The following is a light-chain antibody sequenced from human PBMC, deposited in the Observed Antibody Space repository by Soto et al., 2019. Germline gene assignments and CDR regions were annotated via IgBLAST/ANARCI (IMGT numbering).Light chain of an antibody. V-gene: IGLV1-47*01. CDR2: RND. CDR1: NSNIGSNF. J-gene: IGLJ2*01. Sequence: QLVLTQPPSASGTPGQRITISCSGGNSNIGSNFVYWYHHLPGTAPKLLIYRNDQRPSGVPDRFSGSKSGTSASLAISGLRSEDEGDYYCAVWDDSLSGVVFGGGTQLTVL. CDR3: AVWDDSLSGVV.